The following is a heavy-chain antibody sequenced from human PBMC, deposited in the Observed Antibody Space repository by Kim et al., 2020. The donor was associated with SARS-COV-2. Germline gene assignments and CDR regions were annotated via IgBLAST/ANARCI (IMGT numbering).Heavy chain of an antibody. V-gene: IGHV4-59*08. Sequence: SETLSLTCTVSGTPITTYYWSWIRQSPGKGLEWIGSIYHNGNTKDNPSLRSRLTISIDTSKNQFSLRLRSVTAADTAVYYCAGQFTFWFGGYMNLWGKGT. J-gene: IGHJ6*03. CDR1: GTPITTYY. D-gene: IGHD3-10*01. CDR3: AGQFTFWFGGYMNL. CDR2: IYHNGNT.